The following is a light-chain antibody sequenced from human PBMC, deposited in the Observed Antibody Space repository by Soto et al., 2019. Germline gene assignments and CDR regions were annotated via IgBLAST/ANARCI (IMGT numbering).Light chain of an antibody. Sequence: QSALTQPASVSASPGQSITISCTGTSSDVGGSNFVSWYQQHPGKPPKLIIYDVATRPSGVSNRFSGSKSGSTASLIISRLQTEDEADYDCVSFTSSTTYVFGSGPRVTVL. CDR2: DVA. CDR3: VSFTSSTTYV. J-gene: IGLJ1*01. V-gene: IGLV2-14*03. CDR1: SSDVGGSNF.